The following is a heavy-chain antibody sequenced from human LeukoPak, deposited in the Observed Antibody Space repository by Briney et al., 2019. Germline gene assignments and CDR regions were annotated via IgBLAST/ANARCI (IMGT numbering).Heavy chain of an antibody. J-gene: IGHJ4*02. CDR2: IYPGDSDT. CDR1: GYSFTSYW. V-gene: IGHV5-51*01. CDR3: ARHCSSTSCYAGFDY. D-gene: IGHD2-2*01. Sequence: GESLKISCKGSGYSFTSYWIGWVRQMLGKGLEWMGIIYPGDSDTRYSPSFQGQVTISADKSISTAYLQWSSLKASDTAMYYCARHCSSTSCYAGFDYWGQGTLVTVSS.